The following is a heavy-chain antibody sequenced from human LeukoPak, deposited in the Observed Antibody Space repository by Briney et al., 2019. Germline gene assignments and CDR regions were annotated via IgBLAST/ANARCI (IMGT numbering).Heavy chain of an antibody. V-gene: IGHV3-9*01. CDR1: GFTFDDYA. Sequence: GGSLRLSCAASGFTFDDYAMHWVRQAPGKGLEWVSGISWNSGSIGYADSVKGRFTISRDNAKNSLYLQMNSLRAEDTALYYCAKGWSSTSLTIFDYWGQGTLVTVSS. D-gene: IGHD2-2*01. CDR2: ISWNSGSI. J-gene: IGHJ4*02. CDR3: AKGWSSTSLTIFDY.